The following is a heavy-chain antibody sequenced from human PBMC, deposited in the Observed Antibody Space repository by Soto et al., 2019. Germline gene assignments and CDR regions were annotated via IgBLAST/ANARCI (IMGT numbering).Heavy chain of an antibody. J-gene: IGHJ3*02. D-gene: IGHD6-6*01. CDR3: PTAGRRADSSSGQNAFDI. CDR2: ISWNSGSI. Sequence: EVQLVESGGGLVQPGRSLRLSCAASGFTFDDYAMHWVRQAPGKGLEWVSGISWNSGSIGYADSVKGRFTISRDNAKNSLYLQMNSLRAEDRAFFYCPTAGRRADSSSGQNAFDIGGQGTMVPVSS. V-gene: IGHV3-9*01. CDR1: GFTFDDYA.